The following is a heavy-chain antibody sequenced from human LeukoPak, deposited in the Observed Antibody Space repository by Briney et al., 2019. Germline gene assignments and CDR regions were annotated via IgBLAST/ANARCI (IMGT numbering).Heavy chain of an antibody. V-gene: IGHV3-23*01. Sequence: GGSLRLSCAASGFTFSSYAMSWVRQAPGKGLEWVSAISGSSGDTYYADSVKGRFTISRDNSKNTLYLQMNSLRAEGTVVYYCASGRITMMVSLDYWGQGTLVTVSS. J-gene: IGHJ4*02. CDR1: GFTFSSYA. D-gene: IGHD3-22*01. CDR2: ISGSSGDT. CDR3: ASGRITMMVSLDY.